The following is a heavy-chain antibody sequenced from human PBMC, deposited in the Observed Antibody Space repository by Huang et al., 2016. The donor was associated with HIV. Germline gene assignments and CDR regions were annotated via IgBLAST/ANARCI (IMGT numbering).Heavy chain of an antibody. Sequence: QVQLRESGPGLVKPSETLSLLCLVSGGSISSHHWSWMRQSPGKGLALIGHIYYSGSTNYNPALESRLTISLDTSKNEFSLKLSSVTAADTAIYYCARATSYFYDSDGYYFDYWGQGTLVTVSS. CDR3: ARATSYFYDSDGYYFDY. CDR1: GGSISSHH. V-gene: IGHV4-59*11. J-gene: IGHJ4*02. D-gene: IGHD3-9*01. CDR2: IYYSGST.